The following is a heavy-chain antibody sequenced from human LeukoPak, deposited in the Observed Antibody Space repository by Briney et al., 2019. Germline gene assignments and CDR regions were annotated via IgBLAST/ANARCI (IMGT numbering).Heavy chain of an antibody. CDR1: GFTFSRYG. CDR3: VRDRVVVTATFDC. CDR2: ISYDGSNK. Sequence: GGSLRLSCAASGFTFSRYGMHWVRQASGKGLEWVALISYDGSNKYYADSVKGRFTISRDNSKNTLYLQMSSLRAEDTAVYFCVRDRVVVTATFDCWGQGTLVTVSS. J-gene: IGHJ4*02. D-gene: IGHD2-21*02. V-gene: IGHV3-30*03.